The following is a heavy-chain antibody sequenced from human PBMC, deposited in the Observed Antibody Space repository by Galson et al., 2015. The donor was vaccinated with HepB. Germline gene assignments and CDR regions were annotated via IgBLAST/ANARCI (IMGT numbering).Heavy chain of an antibody. D-gene: IGHD3-10*01. J-gene: IGHJ6*02. CDR1: GFTFSSYS. CDR3: ARDPMVRGEIYGMDV. Sequence: SLRLSCAASGFTFSSYSMNWVRQAPGKGLEWVSYISSSSSTIYYADSVKGRFTISRDNAKNSLYLQMNSLRAEDTAVYYCARDPMVRGEIYGMDVWGQGTTVTVSS. V-gene: IGHV3-48*01. CDR2: ISSSSSTI.